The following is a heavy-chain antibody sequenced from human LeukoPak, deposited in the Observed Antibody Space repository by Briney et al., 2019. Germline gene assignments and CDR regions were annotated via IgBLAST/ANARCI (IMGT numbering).Heavy chain of an antibody. V-gene: IGHV3-21*01. Sequence: GGSLRLPCAASGLTLNSYIMNWDRQAPGKGREWVASISRNSTYIHYADSVKGRFTISRDNARKSLFLQMNSLRAEDTAIYYCASDEGNYFDYWGQGTLVTVSS. CDR3: ASDEGNYFDY. CDR2: ISRNSTYI. J-gene: IGHJ4*02. CDR1: GLTLNSYI.